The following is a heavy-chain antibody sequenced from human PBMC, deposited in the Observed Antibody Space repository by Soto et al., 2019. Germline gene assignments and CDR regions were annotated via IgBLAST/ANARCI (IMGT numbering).Heavy chain of an antibody. D-gene: IGHD3-16*01. CDR3: AHRRIMTHLPYNGFDP. V-gene: IGHV2-5*01. CDR2: IYWNDDK. J-gene: IGHJ5*02. Sequence: QITLKESGPTLVKPTQTLTLTCTFSGFSLSTSGVGVGWIRQTPGKALERLALIYWNDDKRYSPSLKSRLTITKDTSKNQVVLTMTNMDPLDTATYYCAHRRIMTHLPYNGFDPWGQGTLVTVSS. CDR1: GFSLSTSGVG.